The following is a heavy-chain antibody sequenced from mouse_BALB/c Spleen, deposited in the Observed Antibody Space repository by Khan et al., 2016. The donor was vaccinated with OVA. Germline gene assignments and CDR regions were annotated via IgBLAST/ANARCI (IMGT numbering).Heavy chain of an antibody. CDR3: ASSDSYYGRGAMDY. CDR1: GFTFSSYA. CDR2: ISSGGSYT. J-gene: IGHJ4*01. Sequence: EVELVESGGGLVKPGGSLKLSCAASGFTFSSYAMSWVRQTPEKRLEWVATISSGGSYTYYPDSVKGRFTISRDNAKNTLYLQMSSLRSEDTAMYCCASSDSYYGRGAMDYWGQGTSGTVSS. V-gene: IGHV5-9-1*01. D-gene: IGHD2-3*01.